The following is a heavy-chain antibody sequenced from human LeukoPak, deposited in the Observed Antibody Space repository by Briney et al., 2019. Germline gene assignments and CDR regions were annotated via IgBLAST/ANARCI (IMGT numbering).Heavy chain of an antibody. CDR3: ARQVAGTDAFDI. V-gene: IGHV4-59*08. D-gene: IGHD6-19*01. J-gene: IGHJ3*02. CDR2: IYNSENT. CDR1: GGSITNYY. Sequence: SETLSLTCSVSGGSITNYYWSWVRQPPGKGLEWIGYIYNSENTKYNPSLKSRVTISVDTSKNQFSLKLSSVTAADTAVYYCARQVAGTDAFDIWGQGTMVTVSS.